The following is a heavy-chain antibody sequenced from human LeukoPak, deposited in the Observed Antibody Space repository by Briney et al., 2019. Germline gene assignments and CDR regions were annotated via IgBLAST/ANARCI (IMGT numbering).Heavy chain of an antibody. D-gene: IGHD2/OR15-2a*01. CDR3: AKNYYHSTTYYSDY. CDR2: SRNKANSYTT. Sequence: GALRLSSAASGFTFSDYYMDWVRQAPGKGLEWVGRSRNKANSYTTEYAASVKDRFTISRDDSKNSLYLQMNSLKTEDTAVYYCAKNYYHSTTYYSDYWGQGTLVTVSS. CDR1: GFTFSDYY. V-gene: IGHV3-72*01. J-gene: IGHJ4*02.